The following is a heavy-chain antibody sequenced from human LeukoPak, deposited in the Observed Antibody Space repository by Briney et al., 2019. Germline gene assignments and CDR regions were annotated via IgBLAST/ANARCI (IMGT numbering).Heavy chain of an antibody. J-gene: IGHJ6*03. CDR2: INPNNGGT. CDR3: ARDSGYYYYYLDV. D-gene: IGHD3-10*01. V-gene: IGHV1-2*02. CDR1: GYTFTGNY. Sequence: ASVKVSCKASGYTFTGNYIHWVRQAPGRGLEWMGWINPNNGGTKFAQKFQGRVSMTRDTSIITVYMELSRLKSDDTAVYYCARDSGYYYYYLDVWGKGTTVTVSS.